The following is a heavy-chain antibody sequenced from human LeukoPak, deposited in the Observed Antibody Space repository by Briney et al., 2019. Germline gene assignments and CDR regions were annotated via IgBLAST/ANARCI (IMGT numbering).Heavy chain of an antibody. Sequence: SETLSLTCTVSGGSISSYYWSWIRQPPGKGLEWIGYIYYSGSTNYNPSLKSRVTISVDTSKNQFSLKLSSVTAADTAVYYCARQTQQWLGGAFDIWGQGTMVTVSS. D-gene: IGHD6-19*01. CDR2: IYYSGST. J-gene: IGHJ3*02. CDR3: ARQTQQWLGGAFDI. CDR1: GGSISSYY. V-gene: IGHV4-59*08.